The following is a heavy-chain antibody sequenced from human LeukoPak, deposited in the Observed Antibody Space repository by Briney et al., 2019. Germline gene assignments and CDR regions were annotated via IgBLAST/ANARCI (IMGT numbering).Heavy chain of an antibody. D-gene: IGHD3-3*01. CDR2: ISPSGDIT. J-gene: IGHJ4*02. CDR1: GFTFSNHG. V-gene: IGHV3-23*01. Sequence: GGSLRLSCAASGFTFSNHGMNWVRQAPGKGLEWVSGISPSGDITYYADSVKGRFTISRDNSKNTLYLQMNSLRAEDTAVYYCANNFAIFGVVIHPFDYWGQGTLVTVSS. CDR3: ANNFAIFGVVIHPFDY.